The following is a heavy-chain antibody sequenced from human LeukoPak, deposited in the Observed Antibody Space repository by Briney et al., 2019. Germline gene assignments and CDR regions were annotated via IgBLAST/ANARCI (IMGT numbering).Heavy chain of an antibody. D-gene: IGHD5-18*01. J-gene: IGHJ4*02. V-gene: IGHV4-59*08. CDR2: IYYSGST. CDR3: ARHVDTAMVY. CDR1: GGSISSYY. Sequence: PSETLSLTCTVSGGSISSYYWSWIRQPPGKGLEWIGYIYYSGSTNYNPSLKSRVTISVDTSKNQFSLKLSSVTAADTAVYYCARHVDTAMVYWGQRTLVTVSS.